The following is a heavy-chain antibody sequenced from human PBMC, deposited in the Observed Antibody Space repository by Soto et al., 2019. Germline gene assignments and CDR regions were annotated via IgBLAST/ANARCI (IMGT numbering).Heavy chain of an antibody. CDR3: ARERTGYCSGGSCQNTVTTFDY. V-gene: IGHV1-46*03. D-gene: IGHD2-15*01. CDR1: GYTFTSYY. CDR2: INHSGGST. J-gene: IGHJ4*02. Sequence: QVQLVQSGAEVKKPGASVKVSCKASGYTFTSYYMHWVRQAPGQGLEWMGIINHSGGSTSYAQKLQGRVTMTRDTSTSTVYMELSSLRSEDTAVYYCARERTGYCSGGSCQNTVTTFDYWGQGTLVTVSS.